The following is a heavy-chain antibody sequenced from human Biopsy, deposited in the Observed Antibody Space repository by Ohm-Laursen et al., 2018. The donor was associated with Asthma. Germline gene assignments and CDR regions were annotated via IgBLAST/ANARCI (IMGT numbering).Heavy chain of an antibody. CDR1: GFTFSSFG. J-gene: IGHJ6*02. CDR3: ARVDGVVEAATRLGGMDV. D-gene: IGHD2-15*01. CDR2: ISFDGSNK. Sequence: SLRLSCAASGFTFSSFGMHWVRQTPAKGQEWVAVISFDGSNKYYADSVKGRFTISRDNSKNTLYLQMTSLSAEDSAVYYCARVDGVVEAATRLGGMDVWGQGTTVTVSS. V-gene: IGHV3-30*03.